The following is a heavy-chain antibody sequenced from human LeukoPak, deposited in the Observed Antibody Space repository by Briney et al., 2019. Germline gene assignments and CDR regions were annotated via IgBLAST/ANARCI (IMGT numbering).Heavy chain of an antibody. J-gene: IGHJ4*02. Sequence: GGSLRLSCAASGLTLRNDYISWIRQAPGKGLEWVSYISSSGSTIYYADSVKGRFTISRNNAKNSLYLQMNSLIAEDTAVYYCARDYYDFWSGSSAVDYWGQGTLVTVPS. CDR1: GLTLRNDY. CDR2: ISSSGSTI. CDR3: ARDYYDFWSGSSAVDY. V-gene: IGHV3-11*04. D-gene: IGHD3-3*01.